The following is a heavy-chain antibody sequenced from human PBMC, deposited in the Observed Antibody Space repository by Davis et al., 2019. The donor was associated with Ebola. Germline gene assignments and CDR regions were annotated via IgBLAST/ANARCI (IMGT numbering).Heavy chain of an antibody. D-gene: IGHD3-3*01. Sequence: PGGSLRLSCAASGFTFTDYYMGWIRQAPGKGLEWVSYISGDSLYTNYADSVRGRLTISRDDAKNSLYLQMNSLRAEDTAVYYCAKGGFFGVVIYYFDYWGQGTLVTVSS. V-gene: IGHV3-11*06. CDR2: ISGDSLYT. CDR1: GFTFTDYY. J-gene: IGHJ4*02. CDR3: AKGGFFGVVIYYFDY.